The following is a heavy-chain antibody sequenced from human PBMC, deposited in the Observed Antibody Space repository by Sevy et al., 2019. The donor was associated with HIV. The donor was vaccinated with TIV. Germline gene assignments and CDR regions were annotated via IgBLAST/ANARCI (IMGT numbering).Heavy chain of an antibody. CDR1: GITFTTSG. CDR2: ISYDGRNK. D-gene: IGHD3-9*01. J-gene: IGHJ6*02. V-gene: IGHV3-30*18. CDR3: AKDFTGYNGMDV. Sequence: GGSLRLSCAVSGITFTTSGMHWVRQAPGKGLEWVAVISYDGRNKFYGDSVKCRFTISRDNSKNMLYLQMNSLRTEDTAVYYCAKDFTGYNGMDVWGQGTMVTVSS.